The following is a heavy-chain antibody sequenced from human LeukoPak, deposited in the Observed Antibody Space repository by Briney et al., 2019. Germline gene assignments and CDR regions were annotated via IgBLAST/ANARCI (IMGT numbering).Heavy chain of an antibody. Sequence: GGSLRLSCAASGFTFSSYAMHWVRQAPGKGLEWVAVISYDGSNKYYADSVKGRFTISRDNSKNTLYLQMNSLRAEDTAVYYCARALDYWGQGTLVTVSS. CDR2: ISYDGSNK. J-gene: IGHJ4*02. CDR1: GFTFSSYA. CDR3: ARALDY. V-gene: IGHV3-30-3*01.